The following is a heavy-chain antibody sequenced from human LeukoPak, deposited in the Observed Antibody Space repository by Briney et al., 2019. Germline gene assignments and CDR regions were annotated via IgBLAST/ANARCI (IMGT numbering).Heavy chain of an antibody. CDR1: GGSFSGYY. J-gene: IGHJ4*02. Sequence: SETLSLTCAAYGGSFSGYYWSWIRQPPGKGLEWIGEINHSGSTNYNPSLKSRVTISVDTSKNQFSLKLSSVTAADTAVYYCARFFPYRAFDYWGQGTLVTVSS. CDR3: ARFFPYRAFDY. CDR2: INHSGST. V-gene: IGHV4-34*01.